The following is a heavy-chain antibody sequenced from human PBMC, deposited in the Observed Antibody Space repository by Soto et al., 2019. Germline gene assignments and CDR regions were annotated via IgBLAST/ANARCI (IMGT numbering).Heavy chain of an antibody. D-gene: IGHD2-15*01. Sequence: GGSLRLSCVASGFTFDSYAMTWVRQAPGKGLEWVSLVSGSGAGIYYADSVKGRFTISRDNSKNTLYLQMNSLRVEDTAVYYCAKDPVRGGTGGSWFDYWGQGPLVTVSS. J-gene: IGHJ4*02. CDR2: VSGSGAGI. V-gene: IGHV3-23*01. CDR3: AKDPVRGGTGGSWFDY. CDR1: GFTFDSYA.